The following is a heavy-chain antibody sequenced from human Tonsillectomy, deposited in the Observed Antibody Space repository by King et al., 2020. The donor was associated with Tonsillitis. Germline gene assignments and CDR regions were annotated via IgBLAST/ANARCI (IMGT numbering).Heavy chain of an antibody. J-gene: IGHJ4*02. V-gene: IGHV4-59*01. Sequence: VQLQESGPGLVKPSETLSLTCSVSGDSMTNYYWSWIRQPPGKELEWIGYIYYSGNPNYNPSLKTRLTISVDTSKNPFSLKLTSVTAADTAVYYCGRGGWSLDYWGQGTLVTVSS. CDR3: GRGGWSLDY. CDR1: GDSMTNYY. D-gene: IGHD6-19*01. CDR2: IYYSGNP.